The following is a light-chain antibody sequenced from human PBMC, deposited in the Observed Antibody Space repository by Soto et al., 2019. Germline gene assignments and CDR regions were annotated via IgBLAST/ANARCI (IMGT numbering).Light chain of an antibody. CDR1: SSDVGGYNY. V-gene: IGLV2-14*01. CDR3: TSYTPTGALV. Sequence: QSALTQPPSASGSPGQSVTISCTGTSSDVGGYNYVSWYQQHPGKAPKLMIYEVSKRPSGVSNRFSGSKSGNTASLTISGLQSEDEADYYCTSYTPTGALVFGSGTKVTVL. J-gene: IGLJ6*01. CDR2: EVS.